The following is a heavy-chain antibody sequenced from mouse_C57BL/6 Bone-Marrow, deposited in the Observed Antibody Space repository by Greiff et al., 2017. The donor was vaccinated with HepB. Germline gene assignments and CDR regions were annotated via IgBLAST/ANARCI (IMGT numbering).Heavy chain of an antibody. Sequence: EVKLMESGGGLVKPGGSLKLSCAASGFTFSDYGMHWVRQAPEKGLEWVAYISSGSSTIYYADTVKGLFTISRDNAKNTLFLQMTSLRSEDTSMYYCARKPVYYYGSRYWYFDVWGTGTTVTVSS. J-gene: IGHJ1*03. CDR3: ARKPVYYYGSRYWYFDV. V-gene: IGHV5-17*01. CDR1: GFTFSDYG. CDR2: ISSGSSTI. D-gene: IGHD1-1*01.